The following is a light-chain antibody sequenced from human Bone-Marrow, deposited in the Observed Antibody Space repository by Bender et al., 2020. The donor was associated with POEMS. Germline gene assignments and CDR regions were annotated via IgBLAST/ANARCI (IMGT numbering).Light chain of an antibody. CDR1: SSDIGGYNH. Sequence: QSALTQPRSVSGSPGQSVTISCTGTSSDIGGYNHVSWYQQHPGKAPKVMLYEVNKRPSGVPYRFSGSKSGNTASLTVSGLQAEDEADYYCCSYATSRTYVFGSGTKVTVL. J-gene: IGLJ1*01. CDR3: CSYATSRTYV. CDR2: EVN. V-gene: IGLV2-11*01.